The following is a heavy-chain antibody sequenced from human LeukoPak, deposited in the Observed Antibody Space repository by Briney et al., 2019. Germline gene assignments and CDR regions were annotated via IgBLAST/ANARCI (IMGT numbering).Heavy chain of an antibody. Sequence: GGSLRLSCAASGFTFSSYAMHWVRQAPGKGLEWVAVISYDGSNKYYADSVKGRFTISRDNSKNTLYLQMNSLRAEDTAVYCAKVVWFDPWGQGTLVTVSS. J-gene: IGHJ5*02. V-gene: IGHV3-30-3*01. CDR1: GFTFSSYA. CDR2: ISYDGSNK. CDR3: AKVVWFDP.